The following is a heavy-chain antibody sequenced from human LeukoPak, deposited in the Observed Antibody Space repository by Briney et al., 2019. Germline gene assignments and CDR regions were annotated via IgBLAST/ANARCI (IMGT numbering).Heavy chain of an antibody. D-gene: IGHD6-13*01. J-gene: IGHJ6*02. CDR3: ARDRRSSSWYVGPYYYYYGMDV. CDR1: GGSISSSSYY. V-gene: IGHV4-39*07. CDR2: MYYSGST. Sequence: SETLSLTCTVSGGSISSSSYYWGWIRQPPGKGLECIGSMYYSGSTYYNPSLKSRVTISVDTSKNQYSLKLSSVTAADTAVYYCARDRRSSSWYVGPYYYYYGMDVWGQGTPVTVSS.